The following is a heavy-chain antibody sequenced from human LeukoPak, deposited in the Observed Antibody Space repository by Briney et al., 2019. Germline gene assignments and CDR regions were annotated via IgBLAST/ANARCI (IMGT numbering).Heavy chain of an antibody. V-gene: IGHV4-59*08. Sequence: SETLSLTCTVSGGSISSYYWSWIRQPPGKGLEWIGYIYYSGSTNYNPSLKSRVTISVDTSKNQFSLKLSSVTAADTAVYYCAGAIYGDYEDDAFDIWGQGTMVTVSS. D-gene: IGHD4-17*01. CDR3: AGAIYGDYEDDAFDI. CDR2: IYYSGST. CDR1: GGSISSYY. J-gene: IGHJ3*02.